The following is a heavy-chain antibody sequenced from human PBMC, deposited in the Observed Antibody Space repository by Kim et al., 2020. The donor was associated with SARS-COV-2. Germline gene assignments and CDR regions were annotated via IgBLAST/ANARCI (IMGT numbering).Heavy chain of an antibody. CDR2: VSHDGSER. D-gene: IGHD3-10*01. Sequence: SLRLSCAASGFTFSSYDIHWVRQAPGKGLEWVALVSHDGSERYYADSVKGRFTISRDNSEKTLYLQMNSLRHEDTAVYYCARVGPMIGGIIVNYYAMDVWGHGTTVTVSS. J-gene: IGHJ6*02. CDR3: ARVGPMIGGIIVNYYAMDV. V-gene: IGHV3-30*03. CDR1: GFTFSSYD.